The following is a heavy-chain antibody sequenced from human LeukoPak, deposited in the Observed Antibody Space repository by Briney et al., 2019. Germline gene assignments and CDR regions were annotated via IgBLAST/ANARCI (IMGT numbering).Heavy chain of an antibody. CDR2: IYHSGST. CDR3: ARDGEVTMVRGPYYMDV. V-gene: IGHV4-30-2*01. CDR1: GGSISSGGYY. J-gene: IGHJ6*03. D-gene: IGHD3-10*01. Sequence: SETLSLTCTVSGGSISSGGYYWSWIRQPPGKGLEWIGYIYHSGSTYYNPSLKSRVTISVDRSKNQFSLKLSSVTAADTAVYYCARDGEVTMVRGPYYMDVWGKGTTVTVSS.